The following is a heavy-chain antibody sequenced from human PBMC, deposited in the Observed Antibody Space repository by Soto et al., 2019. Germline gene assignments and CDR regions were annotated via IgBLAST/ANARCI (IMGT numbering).Heavy chain of an antibody. Sequence: QVQLVESGGGVVQSGRSLRLSCAASGFSFSSYAMHWVRQAPGKGLEWVTVISYDGNNKYYADSVKGRITISRDNTKNTQYLQRNRLSAEDTAVFSGARDGAVNGSWGYYWGQGTQVTVFS. CDR3: ARDGAVNGSWGYY. CDR2: ISYDGNNK. J-gene: IGHJ4*02. D-gene: IGHD6-13*01. CDR1: GFSFSSYA. V-gene: IGHV3-30-3*01.